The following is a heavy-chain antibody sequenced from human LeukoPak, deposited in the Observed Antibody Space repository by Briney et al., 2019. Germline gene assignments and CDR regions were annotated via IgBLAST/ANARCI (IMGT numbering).Heavy chain of an antibody. CDR2: IYDSGSA. CDR1: GVSINSHY. Sequence: SETLSLTCTVSGVSINSHYWSWIRQPPEKGLEWIGFIYDSGSANYKSSLKSRVTMTVDTSKNQFSLKLNSVTAADTAVYYCARVLQNYYHMDVWGKGTTVTVSS. CDR3: ARVLQNYYHMDV. D-gene: IGHD3-3*01. J-gene: IGHJ6*03. V-gene: IGHV4-59*11.